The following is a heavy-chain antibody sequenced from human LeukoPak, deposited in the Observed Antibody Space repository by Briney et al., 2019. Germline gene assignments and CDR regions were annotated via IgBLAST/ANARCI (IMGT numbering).Heavy chain of an antibody. J-gene: IGHJ3*02. CDR2: ISSSSSYT. CDR3: ARKLQLADAFDI. CDR1: GITFSDYY. D-gene: IGHD6-13*01. Sequence: GGSLRLSCAASGITFSDYYMSWIRQAPGKGLEWVSYISSSSSYTNYADSVKGRFTISRDNAKNSLYLQMNSLRAEDTAVYYCARKLQLADAFDIWGQGTMVTVSS. V-gene: IGHV3-11*06.